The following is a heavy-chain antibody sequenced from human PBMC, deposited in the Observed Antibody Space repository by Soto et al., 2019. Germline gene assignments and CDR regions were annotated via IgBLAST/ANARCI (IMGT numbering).Heavy chain of an antibody. CDR2: IDSDGSRI. CDR3: VRTSLVVAVATREDF. CDR1: GFTFSNYW. V-gene: IGHV3-74*01. Sequence: EVQLVESGGGLVQPGESLRLSFAASGFTFSNYWMNWVRQAPGKGLVWVSRIDSDGSRITYADFVKGRFTIYRDNAKNTVYLHMNSLTAEDTAVYYCVRTSLVVAVATREDFWGQGTLVTVSS. J-gene: IGHJ4*02. D-gene: IGHD2-8*02.